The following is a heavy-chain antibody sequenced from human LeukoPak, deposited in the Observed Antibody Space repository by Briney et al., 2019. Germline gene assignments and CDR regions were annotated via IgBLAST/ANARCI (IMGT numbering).Heavy chain of an antibody. D-gene: IGHD3-10*01. CDR2: INPNSGGT. CDR3: ARGTYYYGSGSAGAFDI. J-gene: IGHJ3*02. CDR1: GYTFTGYY. Sequence: ASVKVSCKASGYTFTGYYMHWVRQAPGQGLEWMGWINPNSGGTNYAQKFQGWVTMTRDTSISTAYMELSRLRSDDTAVYYCARGTYYYGSGSAGAFDIWGQGTMVTVSS. V-gene: IGHV1-2*04.